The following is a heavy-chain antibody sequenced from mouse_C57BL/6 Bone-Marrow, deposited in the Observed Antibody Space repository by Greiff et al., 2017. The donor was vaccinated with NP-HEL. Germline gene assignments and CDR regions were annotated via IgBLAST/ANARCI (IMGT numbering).Heavy chain of an antibody. J-gene: IGHJ4*01. V-gene: IGHV1-15*01. CDR3: TITACAMDY. Sequence: VQLQQSGAELVRPGASVTLSCKASGYTFTDYEMHWVKQTPGQGLEWIGAIDPETGGTAYNQKFKGKATLTADKSSSTAYMELRSLTSEDSAVYYCTITACAMDYWGQGTSVTVSS. CDR2: IDPETGGT. CDR1: GYTFTDYE.